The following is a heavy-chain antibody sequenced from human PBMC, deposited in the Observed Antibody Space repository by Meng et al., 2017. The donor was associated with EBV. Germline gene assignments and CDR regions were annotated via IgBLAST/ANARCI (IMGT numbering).Heavy chain of an antibody. CDR3: ARDRTSNRFDY. CDR2: ISSNSIDI. J-gene: IGHJ4*02. V-gene: IGHV3-21*01. CDR1: GFTIRSYS. D-gene: IGHD2-8*01. Sequence: EVQLEECGGGLVKPGDSLRLSCGASGFTIRSYSMNWVPLAPGKGLEWVSSISSNSIDIYYADLVKGRFPISRDNAKNSLFLQMNSLRAEDTAVYYCARDRTSNRFDYWGQGTLVTVSS.